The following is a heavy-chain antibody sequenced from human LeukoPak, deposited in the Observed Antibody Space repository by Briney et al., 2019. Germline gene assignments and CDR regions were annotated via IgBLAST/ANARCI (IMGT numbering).Heavy chain of an antibody. D-gene: IGHD2-15*01. CDR2: IRNKASGGTT. CDR1: GFTFGDYS. J-gene: IGHJ4*02. Sequence: SLRLSCTASGFTFGDYSMTWFSQAPGKGLEWVSFIRNKASGGTTEHAASVRGRFTTSRDDSKSIAYLQMNSLKTEDTALYYCTRDRIMTDFWGQGTLVTVSS. V-gene: IGHV3-49*03. CDR3: TRDRIMTDF.